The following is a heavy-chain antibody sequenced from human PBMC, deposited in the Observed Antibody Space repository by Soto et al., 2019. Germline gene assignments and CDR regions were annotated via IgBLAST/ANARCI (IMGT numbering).Heavy chain of an antibody. CDR2: IYPSGST. CDR3: ARLNPQRDKLDY. J-gene: IGHJ4*02. CDR1: GGSISSYY. V-gene: IGHV4-4*07. Sequence: SETLSLTCTVSGGSISSYYWSWIRQPAGKGLEWIGRIYPSGSTNYNPSLKSRVTMSVDTSKNQFSLKLSSVTAADTAVYYCARLNPQRDKLDYWGQGTLVTVSS.